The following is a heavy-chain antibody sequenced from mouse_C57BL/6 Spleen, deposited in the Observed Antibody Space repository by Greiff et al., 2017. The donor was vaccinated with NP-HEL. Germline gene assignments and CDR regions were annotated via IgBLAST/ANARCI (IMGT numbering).Heavy chain of an antibody. J-gene: IGHJ3*01. CDR3: ASSKDDYDAWFDY. CDR1: GYTFTSYW. D-gene: IGHD2-4*01. Sequence: VQLQQPGAELVKPGASVKLSCKASGYTFTSYWMHWVKQRPGRGLEWIGRIDPNSGGTKYNEKFKSKATLTVDKPSSTAYMQLSSLTSEDSAVYCGASSKDDYDAWFDYWGQGTLVTVSA. V-gene: IGHV1-72*01. CDR2: IDPNSGGT.